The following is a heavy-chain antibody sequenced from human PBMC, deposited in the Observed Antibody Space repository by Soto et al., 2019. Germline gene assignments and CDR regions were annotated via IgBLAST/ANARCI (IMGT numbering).Heavy chain of an antibody. Sequence: QVQLQESGAGLVRPSGTLSLTCTVSGDSLSTYYWSWIRQPAGERLEWIGRIHDSGRTNYNPSLKSRVTMSVDTSKNQFSLRVNSVTAADTAVYYCARESVSGTYRFDSWGQGTLVTVSS. J-gene: IGHJ4*02. D-gene: IGHD3-16*02. CDR1: GDSLSTYY. V-gene: IGHV4-4*07. CDR3: ARESVSGTYRFDS. CDR2: IHDSGRT.